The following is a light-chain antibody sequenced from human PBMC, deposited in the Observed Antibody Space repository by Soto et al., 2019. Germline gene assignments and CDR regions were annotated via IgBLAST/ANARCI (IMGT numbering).Light chain of an antibody. V-gene: IGKV3-11*01. Sequence: EIVLTQSPATLSLSPGERATLSCRASQSVNSYLAWYQQKPGQAPRLLIYDSSNRAAGIPARFSGSGSGIDFTLTISSLEPEDFAVYYCQQRSNWPRTFGQGTKVEIK. CDR3: QQRSNWPRT. J-gene: IGKJ1*01. CDR1: QSVNSY. CDR2: DSS.